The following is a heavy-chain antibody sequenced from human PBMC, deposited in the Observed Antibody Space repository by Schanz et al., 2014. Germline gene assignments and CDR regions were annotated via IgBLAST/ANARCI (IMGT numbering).Heavy chain of an antibody. D-gene: IGHD5-12*01. J-gene: IGHJ4*02. V-gene: IGHV3-30*02. CDR1: GFTFSSYG. Sequence: QVQLVESGGGVVQPGGSLRLSCAASGFTFSSYGMHWVRQAPGKGLEWVAFIRYDGSNKYYADSVKGRFTISRDNSQNTXXXLMNSLRAEDTAXXSXAKQDAMVVATITAYYFDYWGQGTLVTVSS. CDR3: AKQDAMVVATITAYYFDY. CDR2: IRYDGSNK.